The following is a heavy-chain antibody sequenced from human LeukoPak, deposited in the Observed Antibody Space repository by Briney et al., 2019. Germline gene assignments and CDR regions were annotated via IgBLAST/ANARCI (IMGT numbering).Heavy chain of an antibody. CDR2: IYTSGST. D-gene: IGHD6-13*01. CDR3: ARVAAAGSYYYYYMDV. V-gene: IGHV4-61*02. J-gene: IGHJ6*03. CDR1: GGSISSGSYY. Sequence: SQTLSLTCTVSGGSISSGSYYWSWIRQPAGTGLEWIGRIYTSGSTNYNPSLKSRVTISVDTSKNQFSLKLSSVTAADTAVYYCARVAAAGSYYYYYMDVWGKGTTVTVSS.